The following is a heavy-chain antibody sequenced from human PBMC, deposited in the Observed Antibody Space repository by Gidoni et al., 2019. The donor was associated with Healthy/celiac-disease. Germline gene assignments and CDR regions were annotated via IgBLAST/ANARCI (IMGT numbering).Heavy chain of an antibody. Sequence: QLQRQASGSGLVKPSQNLSRTGAGSGASISSGGYSWSWIRQPPGKGLEWRGYIYHSGSTYYNPSLKSRVTMSVDRSKNQFSLKLSSVTAADTAVYDCASDMPTTGGRWFDPWGQGTLVTVSS. J-gene: IGHJ5*02. D-gene: IGHD3-16*01. V-gene: IGHV4-30-2*01. CDR1: GASISSGGYS. CDR3: ASDMPTTGGRWFDP. CDR2: IYHSGST.